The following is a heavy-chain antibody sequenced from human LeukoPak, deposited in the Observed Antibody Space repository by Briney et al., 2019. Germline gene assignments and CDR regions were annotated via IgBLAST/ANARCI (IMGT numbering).Heavy chain of an antibody. CDR1: GFTFSSYW. D-gene: IGHD6-19*01. J-gene: IGHJ4*02. Sequence: GGSLRLSCAASGFTFSSYWMSWVRQAPGKGLEWVANIKQDGSEKYYVDSVKGRFTISRDNAKNSLYLQMNSLRAEDTAVYYCASPQWLATENYFGYWGQGTLVTVSS. CDR2: IKQDGSEK. V-gene: IGHV3-7*01. CDR3: ASPQWLATENYFGY.